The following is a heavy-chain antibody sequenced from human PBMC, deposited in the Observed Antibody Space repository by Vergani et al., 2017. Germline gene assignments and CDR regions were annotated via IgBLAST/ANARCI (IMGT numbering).Heavy chain of an antibody. D-gene: IGHD2-21*01. Sequence: EVQLLESGGGSAKPGESLRLSCVASGFTFTAHGLNWVRQAPGKGLEWGAGISGQNFRTHYADSVKGRFTISRDDSKNTVYLQINSLRAEDTAFYYCGDLYCDDGFSPFWGRGTLVTVSS. CDR3: GDLYCDDGFSPF. CDR2: ISGQNFRT. V-gene: IGHV3-23*01. J-gene: IGHJ4*02. CDR1: GFTFTAHG.